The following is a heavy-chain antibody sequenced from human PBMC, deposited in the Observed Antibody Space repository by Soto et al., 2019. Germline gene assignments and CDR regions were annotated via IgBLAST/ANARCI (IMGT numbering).Heavy chain of an antibody. CDR1: GLTFGNYA. Sequence: EVQLLESGGGLVQPGGSVRLSGAASGLTFGNYAMSWVRQAPGKGMEWVSAISGDSGRTYYADSVKGRFTISRDNSKNTLYLQMNTLRAEDTAVYYCAVTPNCGRDCSAASYWYFDIWGRGTLVTVS. V-gene: IGHV3-23*01. J-gene: IGHJ2*01. D-gene: IGHD2-21*02. CDR3: AVTPNCGRDCSAASYWYFDI. CDR2: ISGDSGRT.